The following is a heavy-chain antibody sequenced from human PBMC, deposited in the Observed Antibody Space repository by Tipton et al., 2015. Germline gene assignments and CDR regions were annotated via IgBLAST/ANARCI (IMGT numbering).Heavy chain of an antibody. V-gene: IGHV4-59*01. CDR3: ARARGRHGGLFDS. CDR2: IQYSGST. Sequence: TLSLTCTVSSDSISKYYWSWIRQPPGKELEWIGYIQYSGSTNYNPSLKSRVTISVDTSKTQFSLKMRSVTAMDTAVYYCARARGRHGGLFDSWGQGTLVTVSS. CDR1: SDSISKYY. D-gene: IGHD4-23*01. J-gene: IGHJ4*02.